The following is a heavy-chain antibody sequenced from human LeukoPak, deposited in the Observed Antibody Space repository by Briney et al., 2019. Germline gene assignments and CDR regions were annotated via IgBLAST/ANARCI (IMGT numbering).Heavy chain of an antibody. CDR2: INGDGSSI. CDR3: AKGGGGTNYYYMDV. J-gene: IGHJ6*03. D-gene: IGHD1-1*01. CDR1: GFTFSSYW. V-gene: IGHV3-74*01. Sequence: GGSLRLSCAASGFTFSSYWMHWVRQAPGKGLVWVSRINGDGSSITYADSVKGRFTISRDNAKNTLYLQMNSLRAEDMALYYCAKGGGGTNYYYMDVWGKGTTVTVSS.